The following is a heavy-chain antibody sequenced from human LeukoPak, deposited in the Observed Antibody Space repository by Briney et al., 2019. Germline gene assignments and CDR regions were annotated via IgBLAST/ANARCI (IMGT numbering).Heavy chain of an antibody. CDR3: ARPKGGIAARRDPLDY. J-gene: IGHJ4*02. D-gene: IGHD6-6*01. CDR1: GYTFTGYY. V-gene: IGHV1-2*02. Sequence: GASVKVSCKASGYTFTGYYMHWVRQAPGQGREWMGWINPNSGGTNYAQKFQGRVTMTRDTSISTAYMELSRLRSDDTAVYYCARPKGGIAARRDPLDYWGQGTLVTVSS. CDR2: INPNSGGT.